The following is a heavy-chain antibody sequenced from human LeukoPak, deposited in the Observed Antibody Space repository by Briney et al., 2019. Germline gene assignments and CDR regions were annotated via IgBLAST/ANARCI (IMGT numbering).Heavy chain of an antibody. CDR1: GGSLSSSSYY. CDR3: ARAPGRWLQSSPFDY. CDR2: IYYSGST. D-gene: IGHD5-24*01. J-gene: IGHJ4*02. Sequence: PSETLSLTCTVSGGSLSSSSYYWGWIRQPPGKGLEWIGSIYYSGSTYYNPSLKGRVTISVDTSKNQFSLKLSSVTAADTAVYYCARAPGRWLQSSPFDYWGQGTLVTVSS. V-gene: IGHV4-39*07.